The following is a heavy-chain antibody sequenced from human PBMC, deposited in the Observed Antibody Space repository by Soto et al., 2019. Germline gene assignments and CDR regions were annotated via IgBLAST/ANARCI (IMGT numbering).Heavy chain of an antibody. CDR2: ISSDGSDK. D-gene: IGHD3-10*01. CDR1: GFTFSSYG. V-gene: IGHV3-30-3*01. Sequence: QVQLVESGGGVVQPGRSLRLSCAASGFTFSSYGMHWVRQAPGKGLEWVAVISSDGSDKYYADSVKGRFTISRDNSKNTLYVQLNRMRAEDPALYSCARDRLYGAGLIDVWGQGTRSPSP. CDR3: ARDRLYGAGLIDV. J-gene: IGHJ6*02.